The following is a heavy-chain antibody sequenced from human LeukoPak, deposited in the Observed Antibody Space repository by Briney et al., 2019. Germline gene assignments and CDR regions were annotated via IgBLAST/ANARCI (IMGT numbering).Heavy chain of an antibody. V-gene: IGHV1-2*02. Sequence: GASVKVSCKASGYTFTGYYMHWVRQAPGQGLEWMGWINPNSGGTNYAQKFQGRVTMTRDTSISTAFMELSRLRSDDTAVYYCARDLACTSTSCYAFDYWGQGTLVTVSS. D-gene: IGHD2-2*01. CDR3: ARDLACTSTSCYAFDY. CDR1: GYTFTGYY. J-gene: IGHJ4*02. CDR2: INPNSGGT.